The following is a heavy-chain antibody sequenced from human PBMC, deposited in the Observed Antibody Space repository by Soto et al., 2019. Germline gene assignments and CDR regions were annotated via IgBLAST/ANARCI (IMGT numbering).Heavy chain of an antibody. D-gene: IGHD2-2*01. CDR1: GYTLTEFS. Sequence: ASVKVSCKVSGYTLTEFSIHWVRQAPGKGLEWMGGFDPEDGETIYAQKFQGRVTMTEDTSTDTANMELSSLRSEDTAVYYCAPIVVVPAAMGDWFDPWGQGTLVTVSS. CDR3: APIVVVPAAMGDWFDP. V-gene: IGHV1-24*01. CDR2: FDPEDGET. J-gene: IGHJ5*02.